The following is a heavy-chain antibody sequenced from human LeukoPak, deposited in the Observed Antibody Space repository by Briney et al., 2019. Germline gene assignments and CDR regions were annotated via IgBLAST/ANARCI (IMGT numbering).Heavy chain of an antibody. CDR1: GGSIGSSSYY. CDR2: IYYSGST. D-gene: IGHD3-3*01. CDR3: ARGHRIQGRATIFGVVSNYYFDY. Sequence: SETLSLTCTVSGGSIGSSSYYWGWIRQPPGKGLEWIGSIYYSGSTYYNPSLKSLVSISVDTSKNQFSLKLSSVTAADTAVYYCARGHRIQGRATIFGVVSNYYFDYWDQGTLVTVSS. V-gene: IGHV4-39*07. J-gene: IGHJ4*02.